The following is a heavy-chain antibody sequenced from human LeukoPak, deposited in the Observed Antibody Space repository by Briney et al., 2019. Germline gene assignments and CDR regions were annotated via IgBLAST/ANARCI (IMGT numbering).Heavy chain of an antibody. CDR1: GFTFSDYW. CDR3: ARRGGSSSRRSPIDY. Sequence: GGSLRLSCTASGFTFSDYWLTWVRQAPGKGPEWVANIKQDGSQRYYVDSVRGRFTISRDNAKNSLFLQMNGLRAEDTAVYYCARRGGSSSRRSPIDYWGQGTLVTVSS. V-gene: IGHV3-7*01. CDR2: IKQDGSQR. D-gene: IGHD6-6*01. J-gene: IGHJ4*02.